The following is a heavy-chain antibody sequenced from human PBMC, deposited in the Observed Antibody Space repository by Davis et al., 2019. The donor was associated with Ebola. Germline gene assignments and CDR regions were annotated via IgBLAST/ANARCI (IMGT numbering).Heavy chain of an antibody. J-gene: IGHJ2*01. CDR3: AKDTASGWSTGYFDL. CDR1: GFAFNNYA. V-gene: IGHV3-23*01. CDR2: ISANGESP. Sequence: GESLKISYVASGFAFNNYAMSWVRQAPGKGLEWVSGISANGESPNYADSVKGRFTVSRDNSKNTMYLQMNSLRAEDTAVFHCAKDTASGWSTGYFDLWGRGTLVTVSS. D-gene: IGHD6-19*01.